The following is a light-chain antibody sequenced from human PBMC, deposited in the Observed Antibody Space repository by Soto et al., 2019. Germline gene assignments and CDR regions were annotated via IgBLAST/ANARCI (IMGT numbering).Light chain of an antibody. J-gene: IGKJ2*01. CDR2: AAY. Sequence: EIVLTQSPGTLSLSPGERATLSCRASELLSSSYLVWYQQKPGQAPRLLIYAAYRRATGIPDRFSGSGSATEYTLIINALEPVDCAVYYCQQQGTFGQGTKLEIK. V-gene: IGKV3-20*01. CDR3: QQQGT. CDR1: ELLSSSY.